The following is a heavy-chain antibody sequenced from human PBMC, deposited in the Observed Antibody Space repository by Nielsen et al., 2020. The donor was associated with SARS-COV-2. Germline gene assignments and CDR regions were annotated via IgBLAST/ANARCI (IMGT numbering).Heavy chain of an antibody. V-gene: IGHV6-1*01. Sequence: SETLSLTCAISGDSVSSNSAAWNWIRQSPSRDLEWLGRTYYRSKWYNDYAVSVKSRITINPDTSKNQFSLQLNSVTPEDTAVYYCAKDGLVATIGYYYYGMDVWGQGTTVTVSS. CDR1: GDSVSSNSAA. J-gene: IGHJ6*02. CDR3: AKDGLVATIGYYYYGMDV. CDR2: TYYRSKWYN. D-gene: IGHD5-12*01.